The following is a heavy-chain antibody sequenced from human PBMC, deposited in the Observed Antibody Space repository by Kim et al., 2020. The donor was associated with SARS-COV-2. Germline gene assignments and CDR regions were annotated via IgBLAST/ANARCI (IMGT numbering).Heavy chain of an antibody. J-gene: IGHJ5*02. V-gene: IGHV4-39*02. D-gene: IGHD2-2*01. CDR3: AGGGYCSSTICIHCFDP. CDR2: LDYSGST. Sequence: SETLSLTCAVSGLYRSNSSYYWGLLRQPPGNGLECVDSLDYSGSTYYNPHIKSRVTISVHTYKNHFPLKQSSVTAADTAECYCAGGGYCSSTICIHCFDP. CDR1: GLYRSNSSYY.